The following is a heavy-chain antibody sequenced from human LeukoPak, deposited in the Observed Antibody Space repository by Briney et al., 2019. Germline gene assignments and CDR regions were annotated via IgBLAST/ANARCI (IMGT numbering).Heavy chain of an antibody. Sequence: GGSLRLSCAASGFTFSSYDMHWVRHATGKGLEWVSAIGTAGDTYYPGSVKGRFTISRENAKNSLYLQMNSLRAGDTAVYYCARGSPYYGSGSPPDYWGQGTLVTVSS. CDR1: GFTFSSYD. V-gene: IGHV3-13*01. CDR3: ARGSPYYGSGSPPDY. CDR2: IGTAGDT. D-gene: IGHD3-10*01. J-gene: IGHJ4*02.